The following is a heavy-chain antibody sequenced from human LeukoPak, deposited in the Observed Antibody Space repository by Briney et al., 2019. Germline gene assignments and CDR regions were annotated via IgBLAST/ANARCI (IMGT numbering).Heavy chain of an antibody. V-gene: IGHV3-21*01. J-gene: IGHJ4*02. CDR2: ISSSSSYI. CDR1: GFTFSSYG. D-gene: IGHD1-1*01. Sequence: PGRSLRLSCTASGFTFSSYGMHWVRQAPGKGLEWVSSISSSSSYIYYADSVKGRFTISRDNAKNSLYLQMNSLRAEDTAVYYCARDLHPGTTSGYYWGQGTLVTVSS. CDR3: ARDLHPGTTSGYY.